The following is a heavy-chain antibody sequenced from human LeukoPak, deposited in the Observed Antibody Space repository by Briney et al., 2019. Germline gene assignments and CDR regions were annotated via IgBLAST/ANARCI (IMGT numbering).Heavy chain of an antibody. D-gene: IGHD3-9*01. J-gene: IGHJ6*03. Sequence: GGSLRLSCAASGFTFSRYEFNWVRQAPGKGLEWVSYIGSSGSTIYYANSVRGRFTISRDNAKNSLYLQVNSLRAEDTAVYYCARTGPYYDILTGYYTPGGPYYYYYMDVWGKGTTVTISS. CDR3: ARTGPYYDILTGYYTPGGPYYYYYMDV. V-gene: IGHV3-48*03. CDR1: GFTFSRYE. CDR2: IGSSGSTI.